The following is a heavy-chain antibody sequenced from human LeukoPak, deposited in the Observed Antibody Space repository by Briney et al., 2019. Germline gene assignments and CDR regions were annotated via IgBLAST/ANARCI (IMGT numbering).Heavy chain of an antibody. CDR2: IKSKTDGGTT. V-gene: IGHV3-15*01. J-gene: IGHJ4*02. Sequence: PGGSLRLSCAASVFTFSNAWMSWLRQAPGKGLEWVGRIKSKTDGGTTDYAEPVKGRFTISRDDSKKTLYLQMNSLKTEDTALYYCAAVSVDYGDSSFDFWGQGTLVTVSS. D-gene: IGHD4-17*01. CDR3: AAVSVDYGDSSFDF. CDR1: VFTFSNAW.